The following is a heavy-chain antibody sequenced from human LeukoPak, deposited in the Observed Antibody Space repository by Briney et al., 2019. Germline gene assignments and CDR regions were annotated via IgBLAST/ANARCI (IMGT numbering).Heavy chain of an antibody. J-gene: IGHJ4*02. CDR2: IEDDGNKK. Sequence: GGSLRLSCATSGFTLSNFWMNWVRQAPGKGLEWVANIEDDGNKKNYVDSVKGRFTISRDNVKNSIYLQMNSLRADDTTVYYCARGRGVALWGQGTLVTVSS. CDR3: ARGRGVAL. CDR1: GFTLSNFW. D-gene: IGHD2-8*01. V-gene: IGHV3-7*01.